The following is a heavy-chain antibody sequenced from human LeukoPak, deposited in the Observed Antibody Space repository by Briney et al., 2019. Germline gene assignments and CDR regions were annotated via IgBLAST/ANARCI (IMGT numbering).Heavy chain of an antibody. D-gene: IGHD4-17*01. V-gene: IGHV3-15*01. CDR2: IKTKTDGGTT. CDR3: TTIHAHGDYGSDY. CDR1: GFTVSSNY. J-gene: IGHJ4*02. Sequence: TGGSLRLSCAASGFTVSSNYMSWVRQAPGKGLEWVCRIKTKTDGGTTDYAAPVKGRFAISRDDSKNTLYLRMNSLNTEDTAVYYCTTIHAHGDYGSDYWGQGTLVTVSS.